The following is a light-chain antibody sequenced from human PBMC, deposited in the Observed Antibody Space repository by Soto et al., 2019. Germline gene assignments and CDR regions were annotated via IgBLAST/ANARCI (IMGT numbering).Light chain of an antibody. Sequence: EIVLTQSPATLSLSPGERATLSCRASQSVSSYLAWYQQKPGQAPRLLIYDASNRATGIPARFXGSGSGTXXXXXXXXXXPEDFAVYYCQQRSNWPPSYTFGQGTKLEIK. CDR2: DAS. CDR1: QSVSSY. J-gene: IGKJ2*01. V-gene: IGKV3-11*01. CDR3: QQRSNWPPSYT.